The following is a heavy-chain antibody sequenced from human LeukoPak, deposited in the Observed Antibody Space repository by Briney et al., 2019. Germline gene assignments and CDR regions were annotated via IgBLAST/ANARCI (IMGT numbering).Heavy chain of an antibody. V-gene: IGHV3-23*01. J-gene: IGHJ4*02. CDR1: GFTFSSYE. CDR2: TSSGDAGK. CDR3: AKAPVTSCRGAFCYPFDS. D-gene: IGHD2-15*01. Sequence: PGGSLRLSCAASGFTFSSYEMNWVRQAPGKGLEWVSATSSGDAGKYYADSVRGRFTISRDNSRNTMYLQMNSLRVEDAAVYYCAKAPVTSCRGAFCYPFDSWGQGTLVTVSS.